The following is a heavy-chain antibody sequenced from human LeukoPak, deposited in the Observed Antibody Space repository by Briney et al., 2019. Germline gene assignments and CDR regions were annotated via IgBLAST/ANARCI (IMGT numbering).Heavy chain of an antibody. CDR2: ISAYNGNT. D-gene: IGHD2-2*01. J-gene: IGHJ4*02. CDR3: ARAEDCSSTSCYLYYFDY. Sequence: ASVKVSCKASGYTFTSYGISWVRQAPGQGLEWMGWISAYNGNTNYAQKLQGRVTMTTDTSTSTAYMELRSLRSDDTAVYYCARAEDCSSTSCYLYYFDYWGQGTLATVSS. CDR1: GYTFTSYG. V-gene: IGHV1-18*01.